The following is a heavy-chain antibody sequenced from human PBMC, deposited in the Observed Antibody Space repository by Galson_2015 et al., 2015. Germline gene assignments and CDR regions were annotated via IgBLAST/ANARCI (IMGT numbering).Heavy chain of an antibody. CDR2: ISSSGSTM. CDR1: GFTFSDYY. V-gene: IGHV3-11*01. CDR3: AGGAYGRTTDAFDI. Sequence: SLRLSCAASGFTFSDYYMNWIRQAPGKGLEWVSYISSSGSTMYHADSVKGRFTISRDNAKNSLYLQMNSLRAEDTAIYYCAGGAYGRTTDAFDIWGQGTMVTVSS. J-gene: IGHJ3*02. D-gene: IGHD4-11*01.